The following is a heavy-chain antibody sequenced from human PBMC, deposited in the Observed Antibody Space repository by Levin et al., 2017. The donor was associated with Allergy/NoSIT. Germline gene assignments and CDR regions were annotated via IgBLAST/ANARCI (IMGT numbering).Heavy chain of an antibody. CDR3: ARRVAVAARGYWYFDL. CDR1: GGSISSYY. V-gene: IGHV4-59*08. D-gene: IGHD6-19*01. CDR2: IYYSGST. J-gene: IGHJ2*01. Sequence: SQTLSLTCTVSGGSISSYYWSWIRQPPGKGLEWIGYIYYSGSTNYNPSLKSRVTISVDTSKNQFSLKLSSVTAADTAVYYCARRVAVAARGYWYFDLWGRGTLVTVSS.